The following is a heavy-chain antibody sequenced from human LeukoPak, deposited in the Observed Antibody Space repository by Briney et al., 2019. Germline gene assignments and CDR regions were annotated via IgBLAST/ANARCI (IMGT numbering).Heavy chain of an antibody. J-gene: IGHJ4*02. CDR1: GYTFTSYA. Sequence: ASVKVSCKASGYTFTSYAMHWVRQAPGQRLEWMGWINAGNGNTKYSQKFQGRVTITRDTSAITAYIELSSLRSEDTAVYYCARSLYGSGRYSPYYFDYWGQGTLVTVSS. CDR3: ARSLYGSGRYSPYYFDY. V-gene: IGHV1-3*01. D-gene: IGHD3-10*01. CDR2: INAGNGNT.